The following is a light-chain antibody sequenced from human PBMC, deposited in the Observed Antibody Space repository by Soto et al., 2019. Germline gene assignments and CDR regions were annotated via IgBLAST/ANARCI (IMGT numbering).Light chain of an antibody. CDR1: TSNIGRNY. CDR3: AVWDHSLSGYV. CDR2: GNS. V-gene: IGLV1-47*01. J-gene: IGLJ1*01. Sequence: QSVLTQSPAASGTPGHRVIISCSGSTSNIGRNYVCWYQQFPGTAPKLLIYGNSQRPSGVPDRFSGSKSDTTASLAISGLRSEDEAEYFCAVWDHSLSGYVFGSGTKVTGL.